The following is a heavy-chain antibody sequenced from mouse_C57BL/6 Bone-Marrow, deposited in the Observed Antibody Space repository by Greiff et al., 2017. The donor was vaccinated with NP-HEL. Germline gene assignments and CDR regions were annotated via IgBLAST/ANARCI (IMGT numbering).Heavy chain of an antibody. CDR1: GFTFSDYG. D-gene: IGHD2-2*01. CDR3: ARLYYGYDCWYFDV. V-gene: IGHV5-15*04. Sequence: EVMLVESGGGLVQPGGSLKLSCAASGFTFSDYGMAWVRQAPRKGPEWVAFISNLAYSISYADTVTGRFTISRENAKNTLYLEMSSLRSEDTAMYYCARLYYGYDCWYFDVWGTGTTVTVSS. J-gene: IGHJ1*03. CDR2: ISNLAYSI.